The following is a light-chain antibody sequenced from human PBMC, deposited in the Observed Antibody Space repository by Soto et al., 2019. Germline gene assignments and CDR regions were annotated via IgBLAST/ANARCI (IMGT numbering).Light chain of an antibody. CDR3: QSYDSSLSGWV. Sequence: QSVLTQPPSVSGAPGQKVTISCTRSSSNIEAAYDVHWYQHLPGTAPKLLIYGNNNRPSGVPDRFSGSKSGTSASLAITGLQAEDEADYYCQSYDSSLSGWVFGGGTKLTVL. CDR1: SSNIEAAYD. CDR2: GNN. J-gene: IGLJ3*02. V-gene: IGLV1-40*01.